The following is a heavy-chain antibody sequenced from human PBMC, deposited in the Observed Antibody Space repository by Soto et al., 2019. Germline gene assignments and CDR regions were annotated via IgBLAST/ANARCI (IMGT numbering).Heavy chain of an antibody. CDR1: GIVFSDY. CDR2: ISGSGSTI. J-gene: IGHJ5*02. D-gene: IGHD3-16*01. CDR3: ARLPFPWGWFDP. V-gene: IGHV3-11*01. Sequence: QVQLVESGGGLVKPGGSLRLSCAASGIVFSDYMSWVRQAPGKGLEWLSYISGSGSTIYSADSVKGRFTISRDNATNSLYLQMNNVSTEDTAVYYCARLPFPWGWFDPWGQGTLVTVSS.